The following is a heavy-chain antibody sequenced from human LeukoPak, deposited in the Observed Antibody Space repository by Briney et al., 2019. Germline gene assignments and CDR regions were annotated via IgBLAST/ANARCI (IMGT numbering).Heavy chain of an antibody. CDR2: IRDQWEST. Sequence: GGALRLSCSGSGFSRHNHANQLVRQAPGKGLEYVTAIRDQWESTYYADSVKRIFTISRKYYRNTVYLQMGRMRSEDTAVYYCVRERIQGAARWVFEYWGQGTLVTASS. CDR1: GFSRHNHA. D-gene: IGHD3-10*01. CDR3: VRERIQGAARWVFEY. J-gene: IGHJ4*02. V-gene: IGHV3-64D*06.